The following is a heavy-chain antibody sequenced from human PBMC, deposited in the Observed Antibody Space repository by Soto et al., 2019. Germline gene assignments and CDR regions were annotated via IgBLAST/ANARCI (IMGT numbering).Heavy chain of an antibody. D-gene: IGHD2-15*01. CDR2: MNPNSGNT. J-gene: IGHJ6*03. CDR3: ARADRSGGIIVVVAASHYYYYMDV. Sequence: QVPLVQSGAEVKKPGASVKVSFKASGYTFTSYDINWVRQATGQGLEWMGWMNPNSGNTGYAQKFQGRVTMTRNTSISTAYMELSSLRSEDTAVYYCARADRSGGIIVVVAASHYYYYMDVWGKGTTVTVSS. CDR1: GYTFTSYD. V-gene: IGHV1-8*01.